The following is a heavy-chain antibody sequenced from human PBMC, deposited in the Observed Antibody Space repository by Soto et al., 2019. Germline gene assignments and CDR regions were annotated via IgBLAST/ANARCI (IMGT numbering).Heavy chain of an antibody. CDR2: INPSGGST. Sequence: ASVKVSCKASGYTFTGYYMHWVRQAPGQGLEWMGIINPSGGSTSYAQKFQGRVTMTRDTSTSTVYMELSSLRSEDTAVYYCARGRQRVLRYFDWSDPYYYYYGMDVWGQGTTVTVSS. J-gene: IGHJ6*02. V-gene: IGHV1-46*01. CDR1: GYTFTGYY. D-gene: IGHD3-9*01. CDR3: ARGRQRVLRYFDWSDPYYYYYGMDV.